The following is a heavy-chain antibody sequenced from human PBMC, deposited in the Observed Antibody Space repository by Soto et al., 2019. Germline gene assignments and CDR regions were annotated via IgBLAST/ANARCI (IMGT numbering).Heavy chain of an antibody. CDR2: NYYSGST. CDR1: GGSISSGGYY. CDR3: ARGGYWENWVGP. J-gene: IGHJ5*02. Sequence: QVQLQESGPGLVKPSQTLSLTCTVSGGSISSGGYYWSWIRQHPGKGMERIGYNYYSGSTYYDPALKTQVTISVEASKNQFSLKLSSVPAAATSVYYCARGGYWENWVGPWGQRTLVTVFS. V-gene: IGHV4-31*01. D-gene: IGHD1-26*01.